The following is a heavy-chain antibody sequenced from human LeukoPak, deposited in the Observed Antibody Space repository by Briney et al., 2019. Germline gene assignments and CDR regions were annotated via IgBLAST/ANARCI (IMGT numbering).Heavy chain of an antibody. CDR2: ISSSGSFI. CDR1: GFSFDSYN. D-gene: IGHD2-15*01. CDR3: AKGGYCSGGTCYPMDV. Sequence: GGSLRLSCVVSGFSFDSYNMNWVRQAPGKGLEWVSSISSSGSFIAYANSVKGRFSISRDNSKNTLYLQMNSLRAEDTAVYYCAKGGYCSGGTCYPMDVWGQGTTVTVSS. J-gene: IGHJ6*02. V-gene: IGHV3-21*04.